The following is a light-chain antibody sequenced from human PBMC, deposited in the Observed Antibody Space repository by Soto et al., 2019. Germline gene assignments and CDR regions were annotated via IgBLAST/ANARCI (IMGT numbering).Light chain of an antibody. J-gene: IGLJ1*01. CDR1: SSDVGSFNL. V-gene: IGLV2-23*01. CDR2: EGN. CDR3: CSYAGSNTHV. Sequence: QSVLTQPAFVSGSPGQSFTISCTGTSSDVGSFNLVSWYQQHPGKAPKLMIYEGNKRPSGVSSRFSGSKSGNTASLTISGLQAEDEADYYCCSYAGSNTHVFGTGTKLTVL.